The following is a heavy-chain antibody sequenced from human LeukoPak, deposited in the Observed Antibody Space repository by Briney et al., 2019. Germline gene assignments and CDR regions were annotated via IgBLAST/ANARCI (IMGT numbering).Heavy chain of an antibody. Sequence: GGSLRLSCGASGFTFSRTWMHWVRQAPGKGLVCVSRINSDGTSTVYADSVKGRFTVSRDNSKNTLYLQMNSVRADDTSVYYFLKERIGIFPSHFDSWGQGTLVTVSS. J-gene: IGHJ4*02. CDR3: LKERIGIFPSHFDS. CDR1: GFTFSRTW. CDR2: INSDGTST. V-gene: IGHV3-74*01. D-gene: IGHD3-9*01.